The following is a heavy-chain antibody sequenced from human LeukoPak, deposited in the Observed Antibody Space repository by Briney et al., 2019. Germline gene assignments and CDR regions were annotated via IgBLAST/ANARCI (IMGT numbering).Heavy chain of an antibody. V-gene: IGHV1-8*01. CDR1: GYTFTSYD. D-gene: IGHD1-26*01. CDR2: MNPNSGNT. J-gene: IGHJ4*02. Sequence: ASVKVFCKASGYTFTSYDINWARQATGQGLDWMGWMNPNSGNTGYAQKFQGRVTMTRNTSISTAYMELSSLRSEDTAVYYCARGQIEFYSGSYGWVDYWGQGTLVTVSS. CDR3: ARGQIEFYSGSYGWVDY.